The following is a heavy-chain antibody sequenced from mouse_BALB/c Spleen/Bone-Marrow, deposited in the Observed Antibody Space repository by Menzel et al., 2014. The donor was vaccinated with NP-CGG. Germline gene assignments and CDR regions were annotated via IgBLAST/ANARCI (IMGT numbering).Heavy chain of an antibody. J-gene: IGHJ3*01. D-gene: IGHD1-1*01. CDR1: GFSLTSYG. CDR3: AREGGYYYGSRVAWFAY. Sequence: QVQLKDSGPGLVAPSQSLSIPCTVSGFSLTSYGVYWVRQPPGKGLEWLGVIWAGGSTNYNSALMSRLSISKDNSKSQVFLKMNSLQTDDTAMYYCAREGGYYYGSRVAWFAYWGQGTLVTVSA. CDR2: IWAGGST. V-gene: IGHV2-9*02.